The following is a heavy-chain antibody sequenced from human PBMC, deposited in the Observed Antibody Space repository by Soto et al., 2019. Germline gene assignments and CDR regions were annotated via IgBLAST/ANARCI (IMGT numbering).Heavy chain of an antibody. CDR3: ARMVYYGSGSYYNAHYFDY. Sequence: SGPTLVNPTQTLTLTCTLSGFSLSTSGVCVSWIRQPPGKALEWLARIDWDDDKYYSTSLKTRLTISKDTSKNQVALTMTNVDPVDTATYYCARMVYYGSGSYYNAHYFDYWGQGTLVTVSS. CDR1: GFSLSTSGVC. CDR2: IDWDDDK. J-gene: IGHJ4*02. V-gene: IGHV2-70*11. D-gene: IGHD3-10*01.